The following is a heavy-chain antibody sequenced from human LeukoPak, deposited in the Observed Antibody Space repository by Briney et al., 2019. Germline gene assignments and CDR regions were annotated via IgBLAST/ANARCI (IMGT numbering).Heavy chain of an antibody. J-gene: IGHJ6*02. CDR3: ASLRSGPRYGMDV. CDR2: IWFDGSNK. Sequence: GGSLRLSCAASGFTFSSYGMHWVRQAPGKGLEWVAVIWFDGSNKYYADSVEGRFTISRDNSKNTVYLQMNSLRAEDTAVYYCASLRSGPRYGMDVWGQGTTVTVSS. CDR1: GFTFSSYG. D-gene: IGHD3-3*01. V-gene: IGHV3-33*01.